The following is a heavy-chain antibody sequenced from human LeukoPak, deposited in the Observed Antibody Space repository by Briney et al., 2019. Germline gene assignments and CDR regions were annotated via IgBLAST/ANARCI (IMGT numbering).Heavy chain of an antibody. CDR3: AGGPYCSGGSCYFYYYYYYMDV. CDR1: GYTFTGYY. CDR2: INPNSGGT. D-gene: IGHD2-15*01. Sequence: APVKVSCKASGYTFTGYYMHWVRQAPGQGLEWMGWINPNSGGTNYAQKFQGRVTMTRDTSISTAYIELSRLRSDDTAVYYCAGGPYCSGGSCYFYYYYYYMDVWGKGTTVTVSS. V-gene: IGHV1-2*02. J-gene: IGHJ6*03.